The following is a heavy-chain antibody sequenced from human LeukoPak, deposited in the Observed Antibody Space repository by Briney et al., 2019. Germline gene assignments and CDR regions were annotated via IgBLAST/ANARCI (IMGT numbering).Heavy chain of an antibody. V-gene: IGHV4-34*01. D-gene: IGHD6-13*01. CDR2: INHSGST. J-gene: IGHJ3*02. Sequence: SETLSLTCAVYGGSFSGYYWSWIRQPPGKGLEWIGEINHSGSTNYNPPLKSRVTISVDTSKNQFSLKLSSVTAADTAVYYCARAAAGTGAFDIWGQGTMVTVSS. CDR3: ARAAAGTGAFDI. CDR1: GGSFSGYY.